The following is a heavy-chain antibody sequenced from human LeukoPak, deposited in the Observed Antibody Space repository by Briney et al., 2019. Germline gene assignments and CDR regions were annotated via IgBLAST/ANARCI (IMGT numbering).Heavy chain of an antibody. D-gene: IGHD3-16*01. CDR2: INHSGST. Sequence: SETLSLTCTVSGGSISSYYWSWIRQPPGKGLEWIGEINHSGSTNYNPSLKSRVTISVDTSKNQFSLKLSSVTAADTAVYYCARSPGSGGVGYYYYYYGMDVWGQGTTVTVSS. CDR3: ARSPGSGGVGYYYYYYGMDV. J-gene: IGHJ6*02. V-gene: IGHV4-34*01. CDR1: GGSISSYY.